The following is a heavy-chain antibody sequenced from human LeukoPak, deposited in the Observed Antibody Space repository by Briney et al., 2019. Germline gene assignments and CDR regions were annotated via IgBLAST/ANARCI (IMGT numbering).Heavy chain of an antibody. V-gene: IGHV3-21*04. CDR3: AKDRSHDYGDHFDY. J-gene: IGHJ4*02. Sequence: GGSLRLSCTASGFTFSSYSLNWVRQAPGKGLEWVSSVSTGSNYIYYADSVKGRFTISRDNDKNSLYLQMNSLRAEDTALYYCAKDRSHDYGDHFDYWGQGTLVTVSS. CDR1: GFTFSSYS. CDR2: VSTGSNYI. D-gene: IGHD4-17*01.